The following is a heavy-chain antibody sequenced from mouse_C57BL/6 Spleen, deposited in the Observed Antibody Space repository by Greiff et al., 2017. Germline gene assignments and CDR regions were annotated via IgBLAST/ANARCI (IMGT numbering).Heavy chain of an antibody. CDR2: IYPDSGST. Sequence: QVQLQQPGAELVKPGASVKLSCKASGYAFTSYWMNWVKQRPGQGLEWIGLIYPDSGSTNYNGKFKSKATLTADKSSSTAYMQLSSLTSEDSAVCYCARSDGRNYALDDWGQGTSVTVSS. J-gene: IGHJ4*01. V-gene: IGHV1-64*01. CDR1: GYAFTSYW. CDR3: ARSDGRNYALDD.